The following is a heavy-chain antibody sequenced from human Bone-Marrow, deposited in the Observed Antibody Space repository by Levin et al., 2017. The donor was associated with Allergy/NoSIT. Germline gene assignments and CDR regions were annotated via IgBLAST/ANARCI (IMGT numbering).Heavy chain of an antibody. J-gene: IGHJ3*02. Sequence: LSLPCAASGFTFSSYSMNWVRQAPGKGLEWVSYVSSVGSTIYYADSVKGRFTISRDNAKSSLYLQMNSLRDEDTAVYYCARAAGGFDIWGQGTMVTVSS. CDR3: ARAAGGFDI. D-gene: IGHD4-23*01. V-gene: IGHV3-48*02. CDR1: GFTFSSYS. CDR2: VSSVGSTI.